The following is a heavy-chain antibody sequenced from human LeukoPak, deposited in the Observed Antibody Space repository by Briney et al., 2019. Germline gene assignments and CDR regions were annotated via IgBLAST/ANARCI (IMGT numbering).Heavy chain of an antibody. Sequence: SETLSLTCAVYGGSFSGYYWSWIRQHPGKGLEWIGYIYYSGSTYYNPSLKSRVTISVDTSKNQFSLKLSSVTAADTAVYYCARDGRRDGFIDYWGQGTLVTVSS. CDR3: ARDGRRDGFIDY. D-gene: IGHD5-24*01. J-gene: IGHJ4*02. CDR2: IYYSGST. V-gene: IGHV4-31*11. CDR1: GGSFSGYY.